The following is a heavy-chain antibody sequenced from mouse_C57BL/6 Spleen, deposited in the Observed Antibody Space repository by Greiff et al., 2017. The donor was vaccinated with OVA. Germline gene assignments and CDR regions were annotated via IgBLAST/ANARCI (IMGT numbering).Heavy chain of an antibody. D-gene: IGHD2-4*01. V-gene: IGHV1-69*01. CDR3: ARRGLYDYDGLYAMDY. CDR2: IDPSDSYT. J-gene: IGHJ4*01. CDR1: GYTFTSYW. Sequence: QVQLQQSGAELVMPGASVKLSCKASGYTFTSYWMHWVKQRPGQGLEWIGEIDPSDSYTNYNQKFKGKSTLTVDKSSSTAYMQLSSLTSEDSAVYYCARRGLYDYDGLYAMDYWGQGTSVTVSS.